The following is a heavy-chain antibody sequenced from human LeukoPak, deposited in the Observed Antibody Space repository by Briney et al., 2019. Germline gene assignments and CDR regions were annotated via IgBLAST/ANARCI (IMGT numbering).Heavy chain of an antibody. CDR1: GFTFSSYA. D-gene: IGHD3-3*01. CDR3: AAARNDFWSGYHWLDP. J-gene: IGHJ5*02. V-gene: IGHV3-23*01. Sequence: GGSLRLSCAASGFTFSSYAMSWVRQAPGKGLEWVSAISGSGGSSYYADSVKGRFTISRDNSKNTLYPQMNSLRAEDTAVYYCAAARNDFWSGYHWLDPWGQGTLVTVSS. CDR2: ISGSGGSS.